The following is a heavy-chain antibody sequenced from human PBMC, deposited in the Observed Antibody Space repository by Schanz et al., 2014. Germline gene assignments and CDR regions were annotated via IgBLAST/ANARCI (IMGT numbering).Heavy chain of an antibody. CDR2: ISYSGTT. D-gene: IGHD3-16*01. V-gene: IGHV4-31*11. Sequence: QVQLQESGPGLVKPSQTLSLACAVSGGSISSGDSLWSWIRQHPGKGLEWIGYISYSGTTYYNPSLKSRVTISVSTSKTQFSLKLSSVTAADTAVYYCARDALGGPHNWFDPWGQGTLVSVSS. CDR1: GGSISSGDSL. J-gene: IGHJ5*02. CDR3: ARDALGGPHNWFDP.